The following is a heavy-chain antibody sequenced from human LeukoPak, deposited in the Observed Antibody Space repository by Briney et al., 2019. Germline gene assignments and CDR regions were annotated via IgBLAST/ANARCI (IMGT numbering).Heavy chain of an antibody. J-gene: IGHJ6*02. V-gene: IGHV3-33*01. D-gene: IGHD5-24*01. CDR3: SRGSEIATITSIDA. CDR1: GLTFSGYG. Sequence: GGSLRLSCAAAGLTFSGYGMHWVRQAPGKGLEWVAVIWYDGSNKYYADSVKGRFTISRDNSKNTLYLQMNSLRAEDTALYYCSRGSEIATITSIDAWGQGAPVTVSS. CDR2: IWYDGSNK.